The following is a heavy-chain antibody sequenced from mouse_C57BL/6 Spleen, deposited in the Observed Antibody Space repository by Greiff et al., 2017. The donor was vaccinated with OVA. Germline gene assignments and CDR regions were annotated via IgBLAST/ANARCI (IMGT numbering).Heavy chain of an antibody. D-gene: IGHD2-3*01. CDR1: GYTFTSYW. Sequence: QVQLQQPGAELVKPGASVKLSCKASGYTFTSYWMQWVKQRPGQGLEWIGEIYPSDSYTNYNQKLKGKATLTVDTSSSTAYMQLSSLTSEDSAVYYYARDGRLLSDYAMDYWGQGTSVTVSS. J-gene: IGHJ4*01. CDR3: ARDGRLLSDYAMDY. V-gene: IGHV1-50*01. CDR2: IYPSDSYT.